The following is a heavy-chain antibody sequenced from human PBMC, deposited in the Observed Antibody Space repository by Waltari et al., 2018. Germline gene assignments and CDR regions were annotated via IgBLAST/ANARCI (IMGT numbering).Heavy chain of an antibody. CDR1: GYTFTSYD. CDR3: ARGFGRHRSLGY. CDR2: MSPKSGNT. J-gene: IGHJ4*02. D-gene: IGHD3-16*01. Sequence: QVQLVQSGAEVKKPGASVKVSCKASGYTFTSYDINWVRQATGQGLEWMGWMSPKSGNTGDAQKFQGRGTITRNTSISTAYMELSSLRSEDTAVYYCARGFGRHRSLGYWGQGTLVTVSS. V-gene: IGHV1-8*03.